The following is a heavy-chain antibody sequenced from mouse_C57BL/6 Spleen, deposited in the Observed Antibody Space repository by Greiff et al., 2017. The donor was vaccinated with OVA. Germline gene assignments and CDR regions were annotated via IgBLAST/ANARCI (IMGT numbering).Heavy chain of an antibody. CDR1: GYSITSGYY. J-gene: IGHJ3*01. CDR2: ISYDGSN. Sequence: DVQLQESGPGLVKPSQSLSLTCSVTGYSITSGYYWNWIRQFPGNKLEWMGYISYDGSNNYNPSLKNRISITRDTSKNQFFLKLNSVTTEDTATYYCARDYDVVLFAYWGQGTLVTVSA. D-gene: IGHD2-12*01. CDR3: ARDYDVVLFAY. V-gene: IGHV3-6*01.